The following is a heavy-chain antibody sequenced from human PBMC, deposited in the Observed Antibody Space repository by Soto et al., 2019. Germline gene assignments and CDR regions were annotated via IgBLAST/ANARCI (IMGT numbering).Heavy chain of an antibody. Sequence: ASGTLCLTWAVYGGSFRGVGWGWIRQPPGEGGEWVGEINHSGSTNYNPSLKSRVTISVDTAKNQFSLKLSSVTAADTAVYYCARLGRRLLWFGELPQDYYGMDVWGQGTTVTVSS. CDR1: GGSFRGVG. V-gene: IGHV4-34*01. J-gene: IGHJ6*02. D-gene: IGHD3-10*01. CDR2: INHSGST. CDR3: ARLGRRLLWFGELPQDYYGMDV.